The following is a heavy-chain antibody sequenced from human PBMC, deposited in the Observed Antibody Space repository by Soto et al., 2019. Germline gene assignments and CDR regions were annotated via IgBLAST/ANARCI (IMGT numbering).Heavy chain of an antibody. CDR3: ARQRPTDGRWEFANYYGMDV. CDR1: GGTFSAYY. CDR2: IIHSEST. V-gene: IGHV4-34*12. Sequence: SETLSLTCAVYGGTFSAYYWSWVRQPPGKGLEWIGEIIHSESTKYNPSLKSRVTISVDTSKNQFSLKLSSVTAADTAVYYCARQRPTDGRWEFANYYGMDVWGQGTPVTVSS. D-gene: IGHD1-26*01. J-gene: IGHJ6*02.